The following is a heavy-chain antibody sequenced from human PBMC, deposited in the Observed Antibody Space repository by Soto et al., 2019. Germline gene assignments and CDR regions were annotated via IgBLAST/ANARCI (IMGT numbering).Heavy chain of an antibody. V-gene: IGHV4-4*02. J-gene: IGHJ4*02. Sequence: PXAILSLTFAVSGGSISSSSWRSWVRQPPGKGLEWIGEIYHTGNTNYNPSLESRVTISVDKSKNQFSLNLNSVTAADTAVYYCARDSRAADGNRRYYFDYWGQGTLVTVSS. CDR1: GGSISSSSW. D-gene: IGHD6-13*01. CDR3: ARDSRAADGNRRYYFDY. CDR2: IYHTGNT.